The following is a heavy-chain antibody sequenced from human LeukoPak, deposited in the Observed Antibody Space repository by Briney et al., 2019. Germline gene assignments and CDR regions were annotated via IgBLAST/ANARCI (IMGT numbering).Heavy chain of an antibody. Sequence: PGGSLRLSCVASGFILSSYGMHWVRQAPGKGLEWVSAISGSGGSTYYADSVKGRFTISRDNSKNTLYLQMNSLRAEDTAAYYCASLYTGSYFDYWGQGTLVTVSS. CDR3: ASLYTGSYFDY. J-gene: IGHJ4*02. V-gene: IGHV3-23*01. CDR2: ISGSGGST. D-gene: IGHD1-26*01. CDR1: GFILSSYG.